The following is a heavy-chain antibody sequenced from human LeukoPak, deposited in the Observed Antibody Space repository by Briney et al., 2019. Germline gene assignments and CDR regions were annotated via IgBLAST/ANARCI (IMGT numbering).Heavy chain of an antibody. Sequence: ASVKVSCKASGYTFTSYDINWVRQATGQGLEWMGGMNPNSGNTGYAQKFQGRVTMTRNTSISTAYMELSSLRSEDAAVYYCARGVTGATLYYYYYMDVWGKGTTVTVSS. CDR3: ARGVTGATLYYYYYMDV. CDR1: GYTFTSYD. CDR2: MNPNSGNT. V-gene: IGHV1-8*01. J-gene: IGHJ6*03. D-gene: IGHD1-20*01.